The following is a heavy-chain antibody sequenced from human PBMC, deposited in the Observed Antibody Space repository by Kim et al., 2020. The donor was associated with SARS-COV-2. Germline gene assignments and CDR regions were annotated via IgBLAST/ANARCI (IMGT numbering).Heavy chain of an antibody. Sequence: GGSLRLSCAASGFTFSSYEMNWVRQAPGKGLEWVSYIIGSGTTIYYADSVRGRFTISRDNDKNSLYLQMNSLRAEDKAVYYCARGPNYSPFDYWGQGTLV. V-gene: IGHV3-48*03. CDR2: IIGSGTTI. D-gene: IGHD4-4*01. CDR3: ARGPNYSPFDY. J-gene: IGHJ4*02. CDR1: GFTFSSYE.